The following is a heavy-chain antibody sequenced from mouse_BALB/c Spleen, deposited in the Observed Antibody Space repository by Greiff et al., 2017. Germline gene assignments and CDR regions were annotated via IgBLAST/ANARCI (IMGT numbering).Heavy chain of an antibody. D-gene: IGHD2-2*01. V-gene: IGHV1S137*01. Sequence: VQLQQSGAELVRPGVSVKISCKGSCYTFTDYAMHWVKQSHAKSLEWIGVISTYYGDASYNQKFKGKATMTVDKSSSTAYMELARLTSEDSAIYYCARGVRAMDYWGQGTSVTVSS. CDR3: ARGVRAMDY. CDR2: ISTYYGDA. J-gene: IGHJ4*01. CDR1: CYTFTDYA.